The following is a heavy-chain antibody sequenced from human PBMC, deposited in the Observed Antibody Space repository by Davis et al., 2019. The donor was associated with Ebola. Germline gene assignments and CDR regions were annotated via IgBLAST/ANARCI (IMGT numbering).Heavy chain of an antibody. CDR3: ATIELPLLQVAGSNPPDY. CDR2: IDPSDSYT. Sequence: GESLKISCTGSGYSFTSYWISWVRQMPGKGLEWMGRIDPSDSYTNYSPSFQGHVTISADKSISTAYLQWSSLKASDTAMYYCATIELPLLQVAGSNPPDYWGQGTLVTVSS. V-gene: IGHV5-10-1*01. CDR1: GYSFTSYW. J-gene: IGHJ4*02. D-gene: IGHD6-19*01.